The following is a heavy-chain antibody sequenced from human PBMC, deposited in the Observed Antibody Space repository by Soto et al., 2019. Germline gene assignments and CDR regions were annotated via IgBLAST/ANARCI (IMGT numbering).Heavy chain of an antibody. CDR1: GGSIGSGGYW. Sequence: QVQLQESGPGLMQPSQTLSLTCTVSGGSIGSGGYWWSWIRQHPGRGLEWIGFVSYTGNTQYNPSLKSRFNISVYTSTTQFSLKLSSVTAADTAVYYCARGTLVWGQGTLVTVSS. D-gene: IGHD2-2*01. CDR3: ARGTLV. V-gene: IGHV4-31*03. CDR2: VSYTGNT. J-gene: IGHJ4*02.